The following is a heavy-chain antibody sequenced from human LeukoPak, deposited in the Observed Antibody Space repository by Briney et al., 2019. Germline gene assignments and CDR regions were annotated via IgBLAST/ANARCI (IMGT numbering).Heavy chain of an antibody. Sequence: SETLSLTCTVSGGSMTTYYWSWIRQPPGKGLEWIGYMYYSGSTNYNPSLKSRVTISVDTSKSQFSLKLSSVTAADTAVYYCARSDFADYYYYGMDVWGQGTTVTVSS. CDR3: ARSDFADYYYYGMDV. J-gene: IGHJ6*02. CDR1: GGSMTTYY. CDR2: MYYSGST. V-gene: IGHV4-59*01. D-gene: IGHD2-21*01.